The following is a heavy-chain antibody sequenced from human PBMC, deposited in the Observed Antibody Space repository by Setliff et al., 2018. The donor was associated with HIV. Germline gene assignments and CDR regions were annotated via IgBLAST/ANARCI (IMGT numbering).Heavy chain of an antibody. CDR1: GYSFTNYG. CDR2: ISSYNDNT. J-gene: IGHJ4*02. D-gene: IGHD3-10*01. V-gene: IGHV1-18*01. CDR3: ARDDTVVRGDIDY. Sequence: ASVKVSCKASGYSFTNYGISWVRQAPGQGLEWMGWISSYNDNTNYALNLQGRVTMTTDSSTSTAYMELRSLRSDDTAVYYCARDDTVVRGDIDYWGKGTLVTFS.